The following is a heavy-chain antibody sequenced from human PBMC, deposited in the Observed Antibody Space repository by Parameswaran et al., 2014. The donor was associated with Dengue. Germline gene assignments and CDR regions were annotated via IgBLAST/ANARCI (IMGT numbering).Heavy chain of an antibody. J-gene: IGHJ4*02. V-gene: IGHV3-33*01. Sequence: VRQMPGKGLEWVAVIWHDGNNKYYVDSVKDRFTVARDNSKNTMYLEMDSLTAEDTAVYYCAREGSDFWSGFYDYWGQGTLVTVSS. D-gene: IGHD3-3*01. CDR3: AREGSDFWSGFYDY. CDR2: IWHDGNNK.